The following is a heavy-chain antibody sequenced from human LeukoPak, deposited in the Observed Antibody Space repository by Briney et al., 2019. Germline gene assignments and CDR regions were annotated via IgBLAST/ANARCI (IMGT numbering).Heavy chain of an antibody. V-gene: IGHV1-18*01. CDR1: GYTFTSYG. D-gene: IGHD1-7*01. CDR3: ASQGWWNFPPYYYYYGMDV. Sequence: ASVTVSCKASGYTFTSYGISWVRQAPGQGLERMGWISAYNGNTNYAQKLQGRVTMTTDTSTGTAYMELRSLRSDDTAVYYCASQGWWNFPPYYYYYGMDVWGQGTTVTVSS. CDR2: ISAYNGNT. J-gene: IGHJ6*02.